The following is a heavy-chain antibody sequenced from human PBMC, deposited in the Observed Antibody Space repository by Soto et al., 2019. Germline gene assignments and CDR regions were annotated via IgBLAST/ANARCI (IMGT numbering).Heavy chain of an antibody. CDR2: IIPILGIA. V-gene: IGHV1-69*02. J-gene: IGHJ5*02. CDR3: ARGPLRFLEHH. Sequence: ASVKVSCKASGGTFSSYTISWVRQAPGQGLEWMGRIIPILGIANYAQKFQGRVTITADKSTSTAYMELSSLRSEDTAVYYCARGPLRFLEHHWGQGTLVTVSS. CDR1: GGTFSSYT. D-gene: IGHD3-3*01.